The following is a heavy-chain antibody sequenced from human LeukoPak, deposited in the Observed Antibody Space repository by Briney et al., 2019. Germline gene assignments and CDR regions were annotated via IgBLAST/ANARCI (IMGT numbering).Heavy chain of an antibody. V-gene: IGHV1-18*01. J-gene: IGHJ5*02. CDR2: ISAYNGNT. Sequence: ASVEVSCKASGYTFTSYGISWVRQAPGQGLEWMGWISAYNGNTNYAQKLQGRVTMTTDTSTSTAYMELRSLRSDDTAVYYCASGGYSSGHRGGTDWFDPWGQGTLVTVSS. CDR1: GYTFTSYG. D-gene: IGHD6-19*01. CDR3: ASGGYSSGHRGGTDWFDP.